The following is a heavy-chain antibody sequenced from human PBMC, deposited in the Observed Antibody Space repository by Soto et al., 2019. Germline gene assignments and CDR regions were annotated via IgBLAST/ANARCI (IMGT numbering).Heavy chain of an antibody. Sequence: PGESQRISCKGSGYSFTSYWSSWVRQMPGKGLEWMGRIDPSDSYTNYSPSFQGHVTISADKSISTAYLQWSSLKASDTAMYYCARAGGGNYYDSSGYPLDYYYYGMDVWGQGTTVTVSS. CDR1: GYSFTSYW. J-gene: IGHJ6*02. V-gene: IGHV5-10-1*01. CDR2: IDPSDSYT. D-gene: IGHD3-22*01. CDR3: ARAGGGNYYDSSGYPLDYYYYGMDV.